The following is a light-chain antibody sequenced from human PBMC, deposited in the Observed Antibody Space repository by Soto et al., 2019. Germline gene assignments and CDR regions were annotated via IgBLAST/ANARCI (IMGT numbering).Light chain of an antibody. CDR2: DAS. Sequence: EIMMTQSPAALSVSPGETTTLSCRASQSISNNLAWYQQRPGQAPRLLIYDASTRATGIPARFSGSGSGTEFSLTISSLQSEDFAVYHCQQYNKWPLTFGGGTKVEIK. J-gene: IGKJ4*01. V-gene: IGKV3-15*01. CDR3: QQYNKWPLT. CDR1: QSISNN.